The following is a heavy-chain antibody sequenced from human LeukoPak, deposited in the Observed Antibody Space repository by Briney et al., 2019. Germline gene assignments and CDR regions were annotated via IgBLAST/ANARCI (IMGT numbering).Heavy chain of an antibody. Sequence: ASVKVSCKASGGTFSSYAISWVRQAPGQGLEWMGGIIPIFGTANYAQKFQGRVTITAEESTSTAYMELSSLRSEDTAVYYCAREGAHIQAIDYWGQGTLVTVSS. CDR2: IIPIFGTA. CDR1: GGTFSSYA. D-gene: IGHD2-21*01. J-gene: IGHJ4*02. CDR3: AREGAHIQAIDY. V-gene: IGHV1-69*01.